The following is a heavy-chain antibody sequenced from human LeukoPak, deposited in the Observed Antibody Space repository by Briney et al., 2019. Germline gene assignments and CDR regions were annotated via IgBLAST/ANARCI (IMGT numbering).Heavy chain of an antibody. CDR2: IYSGGST. D-gene: IGHD2-2*01. Sequence: GGSLRLSCAASGFTVSSNYMSWVRQAPGKGLEWVSVIYSGGSTYYADSVKGRFTISRDNSKNTLYLQMNSLRAEDTAVYYCARAWSTSRHYFDYWGQGTLVTVSS. CDR3: ARAWSTSRHYFDY. J-gene: IGHJ4*02. CDR1: GFTVSSNY. V-gene: IGHV3-53*01.